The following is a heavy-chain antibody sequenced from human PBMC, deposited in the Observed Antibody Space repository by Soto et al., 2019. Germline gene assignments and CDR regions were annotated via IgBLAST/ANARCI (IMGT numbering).Heavy chain of an antibody. V-gene: IGHV3-30*03. CDR1: GFTFSSYG. D-gene: IGHD2-15*01. CDR2: ISDDGSNK. J-gene: IGHJ4*02. Sequence: PGGSLRLSCAASGFTFSSYGMHWVRQAPGKGLEWVAVISDDGSNKYYADSVKGRFTISRDNSKNSLYLQMNSLRAGDTAVYYCARLGRDGFFDYWGQGTLVTVSS. CDR3: ARLGRDGFFDY.